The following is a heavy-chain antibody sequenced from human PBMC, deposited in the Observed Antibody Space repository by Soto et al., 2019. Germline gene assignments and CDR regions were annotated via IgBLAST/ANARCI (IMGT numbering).Heavy chain of an antibody. Sequence: LSLTFTFSSGSISVTNLFWAWVRQPPGKGLEWIGNVDYSGTAYFSPSLATRVTFHVDTSKNQFSLTLYSVTAADTAVYYCARITGRHLDYWGQGILVSVSS. CDR1: SGSISVTNLF. D-gene: IGHD1-20*01. CDR3: ARITGRHLDY. CDR2: VDYSGTA. J-gene: IGHJ4*02. V-gene: IGHV4-39*01.